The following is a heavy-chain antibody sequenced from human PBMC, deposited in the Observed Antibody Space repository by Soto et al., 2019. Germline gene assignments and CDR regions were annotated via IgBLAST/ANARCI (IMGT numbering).Heavy chain of an antibody. CDR3: AKDRVESGLGEIDY. Sequence: GGSLRLSCAASGFSFSNNGMHWVRQAPGKGLEWVAIISYDGNNKYYADPVKGRFTISRDNSKNTLYLQMNSLRVEDTAVYYCAKDRVESGLGEIDYWGQGTLVTVSS. V-gene: IGHV3-30*18. CDR1: GFSFSNNG. CDR2: ISYDGNNK. D-gene: IGHD3-16*01. J-gene: IGHJ4*02.